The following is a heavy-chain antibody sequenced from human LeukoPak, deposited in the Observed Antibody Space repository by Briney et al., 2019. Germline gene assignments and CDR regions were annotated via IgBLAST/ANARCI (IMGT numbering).Heavy chain of an antibody. CDR3: ARTRGSYLLDY. V-gene: IGHV4-4*07. J-gene: IGHJ4*02. D-gene: IGHD1-26*01. Sequence: SETLSLTCTVSGGSINIYYWSWIRQPAGKGLEWIGRIYTSGSTNYNPSLKTRVTMSVDTSKNQFSLKLSSVTAADTAVYYCARTRGSYLLDYWGQGTLVTVSS. CDR2: IYTSGST. CDR1: GGSINIYY.